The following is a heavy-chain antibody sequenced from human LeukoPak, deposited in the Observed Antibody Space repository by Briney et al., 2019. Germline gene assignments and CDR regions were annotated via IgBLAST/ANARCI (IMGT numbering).Heavy chain of an antibody. CDR2: INPNSGDT. Sequence: GASVKVSCKASGYTFTGYYMHWMRQAPGQGLEWMGWINPNSGDTNYAQKFQGRVTMTRDTSITTAYMELSRLRSDDTAVYYCARDVEDYVWGSYRWGAFDIWGQGTMVTVSS. J-gene: IGHJ3*02. CDR3: ARDVEDYVWGSYRWGAFDI. D-gene: IGHD3-16*02. V-gene: IGHV1-2*02. CDR1: GYTFTGYY.